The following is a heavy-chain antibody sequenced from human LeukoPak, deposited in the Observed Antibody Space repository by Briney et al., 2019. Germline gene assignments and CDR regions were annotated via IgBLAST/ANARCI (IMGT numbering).Heavy chain of an antibody. Sequence: GGSLRLSCAASGFTFSNYGMHWVRQAPAKGLEWVGVVSYGGSNKYYPDSVKGRFTISRDNSKNTLYLQMNSLRAEDTAVYYCAKEGYYGSGSFPDYWGQGTLVTVSS. CDR3: AKEGYYGSGSFPDY. CDR1: GFTFSNYG. CDR2: VSYGGSNK. J-gene: IGHJ4*02. D-gene: IGHD3-10*01. V-gene: IGHV3-30*18.